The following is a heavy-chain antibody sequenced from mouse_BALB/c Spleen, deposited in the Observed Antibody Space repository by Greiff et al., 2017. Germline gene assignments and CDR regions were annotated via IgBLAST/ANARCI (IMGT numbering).Heavy chain of an antibody. D-gene: IGHD4-1*01. V-gene: IGHV7-3*02. J-gene: IGHJ4*01. CDR1: GFTFTDYY. CDR3: ARDAGAGAMDY. Sequence: EVQVVESGGGLVQPGGSLRLSCATSGFTFTDYYMSWVRQPPGKALEWLGFIRNKANGYTTEYSASVKGRFTISRDNSQSILYLQMNTLRAEDSATYYCARDAGAGAMDYWGQGTSVTVSS. CDR2: IRNKANGYTT.